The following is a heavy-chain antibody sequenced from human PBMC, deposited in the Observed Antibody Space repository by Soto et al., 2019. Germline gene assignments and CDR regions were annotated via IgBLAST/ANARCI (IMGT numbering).Heavy chain of an antibody. Sequence: GASLKLSCKASGGTFSSYAISWVRQAPGQGLEWMGGIIPIFGTANYAQKFQGRVTITADRSTSTAYMELSSLRSEDTAVYYCARDKGYSSSWYEPFDYWGQGTLVTVSS. V-gene: IGHV1-69*06. D-gene: IGHD6-13*01. CDR1: GGTFSSYA. J-gene: IGHJ4*02. CDR3: ARDKGYSSSWYEPFDY. CDR2: IIPIFGTA.